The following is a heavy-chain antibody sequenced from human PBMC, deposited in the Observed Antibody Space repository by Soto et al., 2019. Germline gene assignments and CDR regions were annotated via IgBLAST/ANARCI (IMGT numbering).Heavy chain of an antibody. CDR1: GYTFTRYG. Sequence: ASVKVSCKTSGYTFTRYGISWVRQAPGQGLEWMGWISGYDGRTNFAQKVQDRVTMTTDTSTSTVYMELRSLSSDDTAVYYCAREGDVPYYYSGMYVWGQGTTVTVSS. D-gene: IGHD2-21*02. CDR3: AREGDVPYYYSGMYV. CDR2: ISGYDGRT. J-gene: IGHJ6*02. V-gene: IGHV1-18*01.